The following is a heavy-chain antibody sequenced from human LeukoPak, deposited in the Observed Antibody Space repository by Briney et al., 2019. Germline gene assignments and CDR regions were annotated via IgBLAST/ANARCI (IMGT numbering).Heavy chain of an antibody. Sequence: GGSLRLSCTASGFTFRNYWMYWARQAPGKGLEWVANIKQDGSQRYYVDSVKGRFTISRDNADNSLYLQMNGLRVEDTAVYYCARDADGGYSFAYWGQGTVVTVSS. CDR1: GFTFRNYW. V-gene: IGHV3-7*01. D-gene: IGHD5-12*01. CDR2: IKQDGSQR. J-gene: IGHJ4*02. CDR3: ARDADGGYSFAY.